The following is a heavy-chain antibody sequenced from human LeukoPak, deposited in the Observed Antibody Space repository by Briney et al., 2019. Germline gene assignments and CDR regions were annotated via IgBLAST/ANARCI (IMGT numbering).Heavy chain of an antibody. V-gene: IGHV3-74*01. J-gene: IGHJ4*02. CDR2: IGTDGSTT. CDR1: GFTFSSYS. CDR3: TNSNWYIRN. Sequence: GGSLRLSCAASGFTFSSYSMHWVRHAPGEGLVWVSRIGTDGSTTGYADSVKGRFTISRDNVKNTVYLQMNSLRVEDTAVYYCTNSNWYIRNWGQGTLVTVSS. D-gene: IGHD1/OR15-1a*01.